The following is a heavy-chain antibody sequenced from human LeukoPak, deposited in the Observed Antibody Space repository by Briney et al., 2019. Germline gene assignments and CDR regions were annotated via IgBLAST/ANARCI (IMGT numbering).Heavy chain of an antibody. CDR2: IYHSGST. V-gene: IGHV4-30-2*01. CDR1: GCSISSGGYS. Sequence: SQTLSLTCAVSGCSISSGGYSWSWIRQPPGKGLEWIGYIYHSGSTYYNPSLKSRVTISVDTSKNQFSLKLSSVTAADTAVYYCARVAIAAAGIDYWGQGTLVTVSS. J-gene: IGHJ4*02. D-gene: IGHD6-13*01. CDR3: ARVAIAAAGIDY.